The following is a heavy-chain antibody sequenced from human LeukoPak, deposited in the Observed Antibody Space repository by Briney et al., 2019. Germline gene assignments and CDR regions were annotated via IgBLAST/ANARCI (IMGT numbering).Heavy chain of an antibody. D-gene: IGHD3-22*01. Sequence: ASVKVSCKASGGTFSSYAISWVRQAPGQGLEWMGWINPNSGGTNYAQKFQGRVTMTRDTSISTAYMELSRLRSDDTAVYYCARGTLYYYDSSGYQDYWGQGTLVTVSS. J-gene: IGHJ4*02. CDR1: GGTFSSYA. CDR2: INPNSGGT. V-gene: IGHV1-2*02. CDR3: ARGTLYYYDSSGYQDY.